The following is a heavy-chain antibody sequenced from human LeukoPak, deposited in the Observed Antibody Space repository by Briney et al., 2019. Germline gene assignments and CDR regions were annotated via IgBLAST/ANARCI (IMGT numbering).Heavy chain of an antibody. CDR2: IYPNSGGT. V-gene: IGHV1-2*02. J-gene: IGHJ4*02. D-gene: IGHD3-10*01. CDR3: ARDVGYGSGMYYFDY. CDR1: GYTFTGYY. Sequence: GASVKVSCKASGYTFTGYYMHWVRQAPGQGLEWMGWIYPNSGGTNYAQKFQGRVTMTRDTSISTAYMELSSLRSEDTAVYYCARDVGYGSGMYYFDYWGQGTLVTVSS.